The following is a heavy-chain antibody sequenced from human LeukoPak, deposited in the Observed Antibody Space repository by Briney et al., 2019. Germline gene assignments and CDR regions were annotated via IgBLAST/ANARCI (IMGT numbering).Heavy chain of an antibody. CDR2: IRQDGSEK. CDR3: ARGHSSSPNWFDP. Sequence: AGGSLRLSCAASGFTFSSYWMIWVRQAPGKGLEWVANIRQDGSEKYYVDSVKGRFTISRDNAKNSLYLQMNSLRAEDTAVYYCARGHSSSPNWFDPWGQGTLVTVSS. V-gene: IGHV3-7*04. CDR1: GFTFSSYW. D-gene: IGHD6-13*01. J-gene: IGHJ5*02.